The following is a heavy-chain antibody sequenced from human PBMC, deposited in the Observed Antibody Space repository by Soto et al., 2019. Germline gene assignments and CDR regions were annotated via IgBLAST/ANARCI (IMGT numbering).Heavy chain of an antibody. J-gene: IGHJ6*04. CDR1: GGSIGRYY. CDR3: ARDGGTERMDV. D-gene: IGHD2-15*01. CDR2: IYNSGST. V-gene: IGHV4-59*12. Sequence: TLSLTCTVSGGSIGRYYWSWIRQPPGKGLEWIGYIYNSGSTNSNPSLKSRVTISVDTSKNQFSLKLTSVTAADTAVYYCARDGGTERMDVWGKGTTVTVSS.